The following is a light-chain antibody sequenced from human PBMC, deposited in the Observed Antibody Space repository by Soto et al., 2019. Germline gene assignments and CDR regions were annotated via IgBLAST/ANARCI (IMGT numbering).Light chain of an antibody. V-gene: IGKV4-1*01. CDR3: QQRNNWPLT. J-gene: IGKJ4*02. CDR1: QSVFFSSNKKNY. Sequence: DIVMTQSPDSLAVSLGERATINCKASQSVFFSSNKKNYVAWYQQKPGQPPKLLINWASTRQSGVPDRFSGGGSGTDFTLTISSLQAEDVAIYYCQQRNNWPLTFGGGTKVEIK. CDR2: WAS.